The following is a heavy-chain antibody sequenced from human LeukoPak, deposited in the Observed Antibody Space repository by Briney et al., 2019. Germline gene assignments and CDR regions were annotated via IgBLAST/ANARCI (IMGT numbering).Heavy chain of an antibody. J-gene: IGHJ6*03. V-gene: IGHV4-4*09. CDR2: IYSTGNT. D-gene: IGHD3-3*01. Sequence: PSETLSLTCAVSGGSINTYYWSWIRQPPGKGLEWVGYIYSTGNTNYNPSLKRRVTISLDTSKNQFSLNLSSVTAADTAVYYCAQHDTVFGAAHFYMDVWGKGTTVTVSS. CDR1: GGSINTYY. CDR3: AQHDTVFGAAHFYMDV.